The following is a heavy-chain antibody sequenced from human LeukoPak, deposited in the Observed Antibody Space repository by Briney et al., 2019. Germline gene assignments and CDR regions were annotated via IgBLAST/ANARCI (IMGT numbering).Heavy chain of an antibody. J-gene: IGHJ6*02. CDR1: GYTFISYG. D-gene: IGHD3-10*01. CDR2: ISGYNGNT. V-gene: IGHV1-18*01. Sequence: ASVKVSCKASGYTFISYGINWVRQAPGQGLEWMGWISGYNGNTNYAQNLQGRVTMTRDTSTSTAYMELRSLRSDDTAVYYCARELGGAGSYFFPYYGTDVWGQGTTVTVSS. CDR3: ARELGGAGSYFFPYYGTDV.